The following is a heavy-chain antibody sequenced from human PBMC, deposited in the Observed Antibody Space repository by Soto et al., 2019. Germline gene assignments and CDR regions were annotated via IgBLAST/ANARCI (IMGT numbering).Heavy chain of an antibody. CDR3: ARASDYSGSYYFDY. CDR1: GGTFSSYA. CDR2: IIPIFGTA. D-gene: IGHD1-26*01. J-gene: IGHJ4*02. Sequence: SVKVSCKASGGTFSSYAISWVRQAPGQELEWMGGIIPIFGTANYAQKFQGRVTITADESTSTAYMELSSLRSEDTAVYYCARASDYSGSYYFDYWGQGTLVNVPS. V-gene: IGHV1-69*13.